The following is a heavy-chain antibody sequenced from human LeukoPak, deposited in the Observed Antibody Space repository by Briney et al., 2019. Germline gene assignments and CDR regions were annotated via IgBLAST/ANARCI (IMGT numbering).Heavy chain of an antibody. CDR3: ARVRDRSGYFYDFDY. CDR1: GGSINSYY. CDR2: IHYSGST. J-gene: IGHJ4*02. D-gene: IGHD3-22*01. V-gene: IGHV4-59*01. Sequence: SETLSLTCTVSGGSINSYYWSWIRQPPGKGLEWIGYIHYSGSTNYNPSLKSQVTISVDTSKNQFSLKLSSVTAADTAVYYCARVRDRSGYFYDFDYWGQGTLVTVSS.